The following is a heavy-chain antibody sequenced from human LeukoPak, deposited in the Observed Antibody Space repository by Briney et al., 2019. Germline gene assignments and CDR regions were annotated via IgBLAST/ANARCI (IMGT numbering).Heavy chain of an antibody. CDR1: GGTFSSYA. J-gene: IGHJ4*02. D-gene: IGHD6-13*01. Sequence: AASVKVSCKASGGTFSSYAISWVRQAPGQGLEWMGGIIPIFGTANYAQKFQGRVTITTDESTSTAYMELSSLRSEDMAVYYCARGRSSSWYDYLDYWGQGTLVTVSS. CDR3: ARGRSSSWYDYLDY. CDR2: IIPIFGTA. V-gene: IGHV1-69*05.